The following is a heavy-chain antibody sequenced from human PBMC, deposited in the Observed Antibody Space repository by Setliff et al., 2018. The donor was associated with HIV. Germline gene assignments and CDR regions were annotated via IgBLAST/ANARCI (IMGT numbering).Heavy chain of an antibody. CDR3: ARGGAPRYDSSSYYMDV. CDR2: VSSSGTT. V-gene: IGHV4-59*12. J-gene: IGHJ6*03. Sequence: SETLSLTCAVSGGSITNKYWSWIRQPPGKGLEWLGYVSSSGTTNYTPSLESRLTISVDTSKNQVSLRLSSVTAADTAVYYCARGGAPRYDSSSYYMDVWGKGTTVTVSS. CDR1: GGSITNKY. D-gene: IGHD3-22*01.